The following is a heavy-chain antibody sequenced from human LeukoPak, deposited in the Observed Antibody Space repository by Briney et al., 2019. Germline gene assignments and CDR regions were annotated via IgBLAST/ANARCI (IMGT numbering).Heavy chain of an antibody. J-gene: IGHJ4*02. V-gene: IGHV3-7*01. D-gene: IGHD3-22*01. Sequence: GGSLRLSCAASGFTFSTYWMSWARQAPGKGLEWVANIKEDGSEKYYGDSVKGRFTISRDNAKNSLYLEMNSLRVEDTAVYYCARDSSGYQWGQGTLVTVSS. CDR2: IKEDGSEK. CDR3: ARDSSGYQ. CDR1: GFTFSTYW.